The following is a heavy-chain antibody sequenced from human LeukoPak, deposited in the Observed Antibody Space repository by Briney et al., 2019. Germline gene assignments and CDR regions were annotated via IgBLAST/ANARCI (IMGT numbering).Heavy chain of an antibody. V-gene: IGHV4-59*01. CDR2: IYYSGSA. J-gene: IGHJ4*02. CDR1: GGSISSYY. CDR3: ARVTGYMVEDYFDY. D-gene: IGHD6-13*01. Sequence: SETLSLTCTVSGGSISSYYWSWIRQPPGKGPEWIGYIYYSGSANYHPSLKSRVTISVDTSKNRFSLRLSSVTAADTAVYYCARVTGYMVEDYFDYWGQGTLVTVSS.